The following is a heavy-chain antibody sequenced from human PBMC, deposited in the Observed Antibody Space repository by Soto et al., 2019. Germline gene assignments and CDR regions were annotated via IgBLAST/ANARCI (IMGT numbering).Heavy chain of an antibody. V-gene: IGHV1-69*01. CDR2: IIPMFGST. D-gene: IGHD2-15*01. Sequence: QVQLVQSGAEVKRPGSSVKVSCKASGDTFSTFAITWVRQAPGQGLEWLGGIIPMFGSTKYAQNFQGGVTITADESTSTAYMELSSLRSEDTAVYYCAREGDCSSGSCSFDGFDIWGQGTMVTVSS. J-gene: IGHJ3*02. CDR1: GDTFSTFA. CDR3: AREGDCSSGSCSFDGFDI.